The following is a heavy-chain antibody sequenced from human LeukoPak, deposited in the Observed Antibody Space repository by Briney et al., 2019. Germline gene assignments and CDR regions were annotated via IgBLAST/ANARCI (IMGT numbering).Heavy chain of an antibody. J-gene: IGHJ4*02. V-gene: IGHV3-11*06. Sequence: YPGGSLRLSCAASGFTFSYSYMSGIGQAPGKGLEWGSYIFSSTSYTNYADPVKGRFTISRDNAKNSLYLQMDSLRADDTAVYHCARGGGRYFAYWGQGTMATVSS. D-gene: IGHD1-26*01. CDR1: GFTFSYSY. CDR2: IFSSTSYT. CDR3: ARGGGRYFAY.